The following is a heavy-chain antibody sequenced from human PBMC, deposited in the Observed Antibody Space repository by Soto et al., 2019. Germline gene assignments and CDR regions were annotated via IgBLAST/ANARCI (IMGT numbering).Heavy chain of an antibody. CDR2: IKKDGSQK. CDR1: GFTFNEHL. V-gene: IGHV3-7*03. CDR3: ARVAVDTGYRPFDF. D-gene: IGHD5-18*01. Sequence: GGSLRLYCAASGFTFNEHLMTWVRHAPGKGLEWVADIKKDGSQKRYVDSVKGRFTISRDDGKNSLSLQMNTLRPEDTAVYYCARVAVDTGYRPFDFRGLGTPVTVSS. J-gene: IGHJ4*02.